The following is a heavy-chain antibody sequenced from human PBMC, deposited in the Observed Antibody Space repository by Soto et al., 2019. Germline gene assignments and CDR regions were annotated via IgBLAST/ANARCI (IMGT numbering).Heavy chain of an antibody. V-gene: IGHV2-5*02. Sequence: QITLKESAPTLVKPTQTLTLTCTFSGFSLSTSGVAVGWIRQPPGKALEWLAVIYWDDDKRYTPSLKSRLTLPHDSSNNQVVLTLTNRAPVDTATYCCAHATTYNRGWFPNWFDPWVQGTLVTVSS. CDR2: IYWDDDK. J-gene: IGHJ5*02. D-gene: IGHD6-19*01. CDR1: GFSLSTSGVA. CDR3: AHATTYNRGWFPNWFDP.